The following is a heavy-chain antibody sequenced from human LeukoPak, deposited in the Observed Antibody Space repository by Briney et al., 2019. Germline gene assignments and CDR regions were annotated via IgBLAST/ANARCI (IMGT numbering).Heavy chain of an antibody. CDR1: GFTFSSHA. CDR2: ISAGPGDT. J-gene: IGHJ4*02. CDR3: AKDTRPDYYDSSGNFDY. D-gene: IGHD3-22*01. V-gene: IGHV3-23*01. Sequence: GGSLRLSCVASGFTFSSHAMYWVRQAPGKGLEWVSTISAGPGDTYYADSVKGRFTISRDNSKNSLYLQMNSLRAEDTALYYCAKDTRPDYYDSSGNFDYWGQGTLVTVSS.